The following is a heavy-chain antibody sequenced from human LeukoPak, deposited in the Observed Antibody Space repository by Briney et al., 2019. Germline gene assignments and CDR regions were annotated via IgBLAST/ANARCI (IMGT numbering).Heavy chain of an antibody. CDR1: GFTFSSYS. J-gene: IGHJ4*02. Sequence: GGSLRLSCAASGFTFSSYSMNWVRQAPGKGLEWVSSISSSSSYIYYADSVKGRFTISRDNAKNSLYLQMNSLRAEDTAVYYCARDLNEVVAATPSLDYWGQGTLVTVSS. CDR2: ISSSSSYI. CDR3: ARDLNEVVAATPSLDY. V-gene: IGHV3-21*04. D-gene: IGHD2-15*01.